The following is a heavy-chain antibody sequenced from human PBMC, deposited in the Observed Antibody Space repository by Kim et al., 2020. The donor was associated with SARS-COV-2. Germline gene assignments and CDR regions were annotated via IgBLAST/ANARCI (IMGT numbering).Heavy chain of an antibody. J-gene: IGHJ6*02. Sequence: GESLKISCKGSGYSFTSYWISWVRQMPGKGLEWMGRIDPSDSYTNYSPSFQGHVTISADKSISTAYLQWSSLKASDTAMYYCARHTYYYGSGSSIVGGMDVGGQESTVTVSS. CDR3: ARHTYYYGSGSSIVGGMDV. CDR1: GYSFTSYW. V-gene: IGHV5-10-1*01. D-gene: IGHD3-10*01. CDR2: IDPSDSYT.